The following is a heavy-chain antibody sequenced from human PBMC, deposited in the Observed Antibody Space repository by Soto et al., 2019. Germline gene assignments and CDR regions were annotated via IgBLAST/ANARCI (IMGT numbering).Heavy chain of an antibody. Sequence: QVQLVESGGGVVQPGRSLRLSCAASGFTFSSYAMHWVRQAPGKGLEWVAVISYDGSNKYYADSVKGRFTISRDNSKNTLYLQMNSLRDEDTAVYYCARDRAMYSSGWYGWFDPWGQGTLVTVSS. CDR1: GFTFSSYA. CDR2: ISYDGSNK. CDR3: ARDRAMYSSGWYGWFDP. J-gene: IGHJ5*02. V-gene: IGHV3-30-3*01. D-gene: IGHD6-19*01.